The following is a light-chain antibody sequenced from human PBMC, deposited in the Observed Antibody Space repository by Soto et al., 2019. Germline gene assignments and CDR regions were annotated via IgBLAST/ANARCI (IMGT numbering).Light chain of an antibody. CDR1: QTLLYSYNKKDC. Sequence: DIVMTQSPDSLAVSLGERATLNCKSSQTLLYSYNKKDCISWYQQRPGQSPKSLISWASTRESGVPDRFTGGGSGTHFTLTISNLQAEDVAVYYCQQYCTNPLTFGQGTKV. V-gene: IGKV4-1*01. J-gene: IGKJ1*01. CDR3: QQYCTNPLT. CDR2: WAS.